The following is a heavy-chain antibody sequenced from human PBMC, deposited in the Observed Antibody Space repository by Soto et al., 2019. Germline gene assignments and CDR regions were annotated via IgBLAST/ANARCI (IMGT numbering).Heavy chain of an antibody. Sequence: GALRVSGAASVFTFSDQYMSWIRQAPGRGLEWVSYISPSSSYTNYAVSVKGRFTISRDNAKNSLYLQMNSLRGEDTAVYYCARNHIAASGTSAYDIWGQGTMVTVSS. CDR2: ISPSSSYT. D-gene: IGHD6-13*01. CDR3: ARNHIAASGTSAYDI. CDR1: VFTFSDQY. V-gene: IGHV3-11*06. J-gene: IGHJ3*02.